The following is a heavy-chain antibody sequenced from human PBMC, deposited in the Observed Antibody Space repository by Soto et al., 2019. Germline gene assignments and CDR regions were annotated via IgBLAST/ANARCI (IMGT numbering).Heavy chain of an antibody. V-gene: IGHV3-30*18. CDR2: ISYDGSNK. D-gene: IGHD6-13*01. J-gene: IGHJ4*02. CDR1: GFTFSIYG. Sequence: PGGSLRLSCAASGFTFSIYGMHWFRQAPGKGLEWVAIISYDGSNKYYADSVKGRFTISRDNSKNTLYLQMNSLRAEDTAVYYCAKDSAAADTFFDYWGQGTLVTVSS. CDR3: AKDSAAADTFFDY.